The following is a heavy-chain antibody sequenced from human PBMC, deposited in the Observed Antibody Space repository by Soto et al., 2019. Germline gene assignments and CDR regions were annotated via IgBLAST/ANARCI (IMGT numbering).Heavy chain of an antibody. D-gene: IGHD1-1*01. CDR1: GFTFSAYA. CDR2: IHGGGGAT. Sequence: EVQLLESGGGLVQPGGSLRLSCAASGFTFSAYAMGWVRQAPGKGLEWVSTIHGGGGATYYADSVKGRFTISRDDSKNTLYAQMNGLRAEDTDVYYCAKFEGHPLEYWYLDFWGRGTLVTVSS. V-gene: IGHV3-23*01. J-gene: IGHJ2*01. CDR3: AKFEGHPLEYWYLDF.